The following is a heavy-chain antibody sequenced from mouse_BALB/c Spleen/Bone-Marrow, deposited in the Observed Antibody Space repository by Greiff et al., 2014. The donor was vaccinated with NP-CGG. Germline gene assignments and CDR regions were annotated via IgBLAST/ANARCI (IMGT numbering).Heavy chain of an antibody. CDR1: GFSLTSYD. Sequence: QVQLKESGPGLVTPSQNLSITCTVSGFSLTSYDINWIRQPPGKGLEWLRVIWTGGGTNYNSAFMSRLSISKDNSKSQVFLKMNXXQTDDTAIYYCVRESNFGLDYWGQGTTLTVSS. D-gene: IGHD4-1*02. CDR3: VRESNFGLDY. V-gene: IGHV2-9-2*01. J-gene: IGHJ2*01. CDR2: IWTGGGT.